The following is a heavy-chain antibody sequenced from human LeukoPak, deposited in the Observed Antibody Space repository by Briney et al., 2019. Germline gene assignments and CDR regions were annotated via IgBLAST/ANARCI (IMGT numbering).Heavy chain of an antibody. D-gene: IGHD3-22*01. CDR2: IYYSGST. J-gene: IGHJ4*02. Sequence: PSETLSLTCTVSGGSISSSNYYWGWIRQPPGKGLEWIGNIYYSGSTYYNPSLKSRVTISVDTSKNQFSLKLSSVTAADTAVYYCASVARDSSGYHYFDYWGQGTLVVVSS. V-gene: IGHV4-39*01. CDR1: GGSISSSNYY. CDR3: ASVARDSSGYHYFDY.